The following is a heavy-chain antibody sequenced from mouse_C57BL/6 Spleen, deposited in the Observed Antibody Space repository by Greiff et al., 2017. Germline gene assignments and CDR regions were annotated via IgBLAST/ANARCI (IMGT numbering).Heavy chain of an antibody. J-gene: IGHJ4*01. CDR3: TRTIISFKGYAMDY. Sequence: VQLQQSGAELVRPGASVTLSCQASGYTFTDYEMHWVKQTPVHGLEWIGAIDPETGGTAYNQKFKGKAILTADKSSSSAYMVLRSLTSEDSAVYYCTRTIISFKGYAMDYWGQGTSVTVSS. CDR2: IDPETGGT. V-gene: IGHV1-15*01. CDR1: GYTFTDYE.